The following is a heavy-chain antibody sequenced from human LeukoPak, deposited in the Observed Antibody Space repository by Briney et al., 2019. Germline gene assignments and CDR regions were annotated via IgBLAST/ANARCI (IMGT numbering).Heavy chain of an antibody. CDR2: INSDGCST. J-gene: IGHJ4*02. CDR1: GFTFSTYW. D-gene: IGHD3-22*01. Sequence: GGSLRLSCAASGFTFSTYWMHWVRQAPGKGLVWVSRINSDGCSTSYADSVKGRFTISRDNAKNTLYLQMNRLRAEDTAVYYCAKRYYYDSTGYYSYFDYWGQGTLVTVSS. CDR3: AKRYYYDSTGYYSYFDY. V-gene: IGHV3-74*01.